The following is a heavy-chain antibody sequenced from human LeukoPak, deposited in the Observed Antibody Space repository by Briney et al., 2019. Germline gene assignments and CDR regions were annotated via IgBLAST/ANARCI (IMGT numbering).Heavy chain of an antibody. CDR1: GGSISSSSYY. CDR3: ARTFYYDTDMGAFDI. Sequence: SETLSLTCTVSGGSISSSSYYWGWIRQPPGKGLEWIGSIYYSGSTYYNPSLKSRVTISVDTSKNQFSLKLSSVTAADTAVYYCARTFYYDTDMGAFDIWGQGTMVTVSS. CDR2: IYYSGST. J-gene: IGHJ3*02. D-gene: IGHD3-22*01. V-gene: IGHV4-39*07.